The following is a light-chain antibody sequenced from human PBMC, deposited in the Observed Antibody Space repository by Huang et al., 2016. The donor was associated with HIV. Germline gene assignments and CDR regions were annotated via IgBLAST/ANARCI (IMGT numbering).Light chain of an antibody. V-gene: IGKV3-20*01. Sequence: EIVLTQSPGVLSLSPGQRATLSCRASHSVSSNYLAWYQQKPGQAPRLLIYGASTRATDSPERFSGSGSETDFTLTISRLEPEDLAVYYCQQYGRSPWTFGQGTKVEIK. CDR2: GAS. CDR3: QQYGRSPWT. CDR1: HSVSSNY. J-gene: IGKJ1*01.